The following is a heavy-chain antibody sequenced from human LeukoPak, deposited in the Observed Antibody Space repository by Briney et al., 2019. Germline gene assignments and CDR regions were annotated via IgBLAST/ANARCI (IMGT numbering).Heavy chain of an antibody. CDR3: ARPAYTAAYDL. J-gene: IGHJ3*01. CDR2: MKGDGSEI. V-gene: IGHV3-7*01. Sequence: PGGSLRLSCAASGFTFSTYWMTWVRQAPGKGLEWVANMKGDGSEIHYVDSVKGRFTISRDNTKNSLYLQMNYLRAEDTAVYYCARPAYTAAYDLWGQGTMVTVSS. D-gene: IGHD3-16*01. CDR1: GFTFSTYW.